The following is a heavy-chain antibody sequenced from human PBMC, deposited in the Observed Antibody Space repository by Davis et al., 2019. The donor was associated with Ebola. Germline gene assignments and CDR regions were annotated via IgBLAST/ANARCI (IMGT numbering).Heavy chain of an antibody. V-gene: IGHV3-30*04. CDR3: GRAVPGREDFDY. CDR1: GFTFRSYA. Sequence: PGGSLRLSCGGPGFTFRSYALHWVRQSPGKGLEWVAVLSHDERETFYADSVKGRFTISRDNSNNTLFLQMNNLRGEDTALYYCGRAVPGREDFDYWGQGTLVTVSS. CDR2: LSHDERET. J-gene: IGHJ4*02. D-gene: IGHD6-19*01.